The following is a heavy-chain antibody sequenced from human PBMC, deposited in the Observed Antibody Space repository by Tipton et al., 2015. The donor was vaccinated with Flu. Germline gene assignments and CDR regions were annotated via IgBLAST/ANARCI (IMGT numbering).Heavy chain of an antibody. V-gene: IGHV4-4*07. D-gene: IGHD4-11*01. CDR2: IYMGGRT. CDR3: ARRDYSNYVSDPKNWFDP. CDR1: GGSINSYY. Sequence: LRLSCSVSGGSINSYYWSWIRQPAGKGLEWIGRIYMGGRTNYNPSLKSRVTITVDTSKNQFSLRLSSMTAADTAVYYCARRDYSNYVSDPKNWFDPWGQGTLVTVSS. J-gene: IGHJ5*02.